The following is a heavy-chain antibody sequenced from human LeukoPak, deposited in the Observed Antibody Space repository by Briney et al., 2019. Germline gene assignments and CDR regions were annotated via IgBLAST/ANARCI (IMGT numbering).Heavy chain of an antibody. CDR3: ARVDYDYYLGNFDY. D-gene: IGHD5-12*01. V-gene: IGHV1-2*02. J-gene: IGHJ4*02. CDR2: INPKSGGT. CDR1: GYTFPDYY. Sequence: ASVKVSCKASGYTFPDYYIHWVRQAPGQGLEWMGWINPKSGGTKYAQKFQDRVTMTRNTSISTAYMELSSLRSDDTAVYYCARVDYDYYLGNFDYWGQGTLVTVSS.